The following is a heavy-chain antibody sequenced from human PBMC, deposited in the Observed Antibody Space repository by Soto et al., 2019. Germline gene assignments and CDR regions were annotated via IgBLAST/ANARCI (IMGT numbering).Heavy chain of an antibody. CDR2: ISWNSGSL. D-gene: IGHD4-4*01. J-gene: IGHJ6*02. CDR1: GFTFDDYA. Sequence: EVLLVESGGGLVQPGRSLRLSCAASGFTFDDYAMHWVRQGPGKGLGWVSGISWNSGSLGYAESVKGRFTISRDNAKNSLYLQMNILRAEDTALYYCAKDISDYSKSMSGGNYYHARDVWGQGTTVTLSS. V-gene: IGHV3-9*01. CDR3: AKDISDYSKSMSGGNYYHARDV.